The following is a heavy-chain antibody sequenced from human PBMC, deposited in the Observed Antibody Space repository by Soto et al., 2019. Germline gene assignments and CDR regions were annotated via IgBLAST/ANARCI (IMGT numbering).Heavy chain of an antibody. D-gene: IGHD6-19*01. J-gene: IGHJ4*02. CDR3: ARRGGSNGWGDFDS. CDR2: ISYSDHST. CDR1: GFTFSRYA. Sequence: EVQLWESGGGLVQPGGSLRLSCAASGFTFSRYAMNWVRQAPGKGLEWVSSISYSDHSTYYADSVKGRFTISRDNSKDTLYLLMNNLRAEDTAVYYCARRGGSNGWGDFDSWGQGTLVSVSS. V-gene: IGHV3-23*01.